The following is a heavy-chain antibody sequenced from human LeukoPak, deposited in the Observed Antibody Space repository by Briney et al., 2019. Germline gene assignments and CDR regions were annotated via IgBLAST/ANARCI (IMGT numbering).Heavy chain of an antibody. J-gene: IGHJ4*02. Sequence: ASVNVSCKASGYTFTSYYMHWVRQAPGQGLEWMGVINPSGGSTSYAQKFQGRVTMTRDTSTSTVYMELSSLRSEDTAVYYCARDYGEIAAAEPLDYWGQGTLVTVSS. D-gene: IGHD6-13*01. V-gene: IGHV1-46*01. CDR2: INPSGGST. CDR3: ARDYGEIAAAEPLDY. CDR1: GYTFTSYY.